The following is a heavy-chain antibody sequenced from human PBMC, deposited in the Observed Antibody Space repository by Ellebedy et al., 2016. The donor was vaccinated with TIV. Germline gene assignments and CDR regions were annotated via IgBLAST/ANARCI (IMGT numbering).Heavy chain of an antibody. J-gene: IGHJ4*02. V-gene: IGHV3-23*01. CDR3: ARDPAVAGKGPNKNYFDY. D-gene: IGHD6-19*01. CDR1: GFTFSIYA. Sequence: GESLKISCAASGFTFSIYAMTWVRQAPGKGLEWVSTVSGSGNSTYYADSMKGRFTISRDNSKNTLYLQMNSLRAEDTAVYYCARDPAVAGKGPNKNYFDYWGQGTLVTVSS. CDR2: VSGSGNST.